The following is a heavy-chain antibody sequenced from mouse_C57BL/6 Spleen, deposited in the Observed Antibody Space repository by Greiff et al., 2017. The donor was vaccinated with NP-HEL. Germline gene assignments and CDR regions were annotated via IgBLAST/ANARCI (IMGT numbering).Heavy chain of an antibody. J-gene: IGHJ1*03. CDR3: ARHSNYWYFDV. V-gene: IGHV1-80*01. CDR1: GYAFSSYW. CDR2: IYPGDGNT. D-gene: IGHD2-5*01. Sequence: VKLMESGAELVKPGASVKISCKASGYAFSSYWMNWVKQRPGKGLEWIGQIYPGDGNTIYNGKFKGKATLTADKSSSTAYMQLSSLTSEDSAVYFCARHSNYWYFDVWGTGTTVTVSS.